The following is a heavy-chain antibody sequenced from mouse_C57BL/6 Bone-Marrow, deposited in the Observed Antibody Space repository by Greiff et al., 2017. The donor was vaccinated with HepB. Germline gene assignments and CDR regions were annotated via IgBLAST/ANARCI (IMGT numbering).Heavy chain of an antibody. CDR2: ISSGGSYT. Sequence: DVQLVESGGDLVKPGGSLKLSCAASGFTFSSYGMSWVRQTPDKRLEWVATISSGGSYTYYPDSVKGRFTISRDNAKNTLYLQMSSLKSEDTAMYYCARRDYYGSWFAYWGQGTLVTVSA. J-gene: IGHJ3*01. CDR3: ARRDYYGSWFAY. CDR1: GFTFSSYG. V-gene: IGHV5-6*01. D-gene: IGHD1-1*01.